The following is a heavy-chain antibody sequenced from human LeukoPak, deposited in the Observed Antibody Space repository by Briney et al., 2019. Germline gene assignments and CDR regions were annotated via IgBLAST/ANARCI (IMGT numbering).Heavy chain of an antibody. J-gene: IGHJ4*02. CDR1: GFTFSSYA. CDR3: AKGSTMLRGVIDY. CDR2: TSASGGST. Sequence: GGSLRLSCAASGFTFSSYAMTWVRQAPGKGLEWVSATSASGGSTYYADSVKGRFTLSRDTSKSTLYLQMNSLRAEDTAVYYCAKGSTMLRGVIDYWGQGTPVTVSS. V-gene: IGHV3-23*01. D-gene: IGHD3-10*01.